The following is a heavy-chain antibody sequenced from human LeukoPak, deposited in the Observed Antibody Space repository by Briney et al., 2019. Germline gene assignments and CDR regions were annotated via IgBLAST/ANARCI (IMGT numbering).Heavy chain of an antibody. CDR3: ARDYYDSRAQGKASDY. CDR1: GFTVSSNY. D-gene: IGHD3-22*01. CDR2: IYSGGST. J-gene: IGHJ4*02. Sequence: GGSLRLSCAASGFTVSSNYMSWVRQAPGKGLEWVSVIYSGGSTYYADSVKGRFTISRDNSKNTLYLQMNSLRAEDTVVYYCARDYYDSRAQGKASDYWGQGTLVTVSS. V-gene: IGHV3-66*01.